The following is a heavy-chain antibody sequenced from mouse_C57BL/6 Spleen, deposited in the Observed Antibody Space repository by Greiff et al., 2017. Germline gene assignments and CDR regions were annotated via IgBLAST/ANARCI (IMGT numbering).Heavy chain of an antibody. CDR1: GFTFSSYA. J-gene: IGHJ2*01. V-gene: IGHV5-4*03. CDR2: ISDGGSYT. D-gene: IGHD2-13*01. Sequence: EVKVEESGGGLVKPGGSLKLSCAASGFTFSSYAMSWVRQTPEKRLEWVATISDGGSYTYYPDNVKGRFTISRDNAKNNLYLQMSHLKSEDTAMYYCARGLFGDYEGYFDYWGQGTTLTVSS. CDR3: ARGLFGDYEGYFDY.